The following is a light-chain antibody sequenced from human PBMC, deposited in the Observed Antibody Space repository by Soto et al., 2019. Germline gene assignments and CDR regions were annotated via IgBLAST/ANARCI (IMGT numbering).Light chain of an antibody. CDR2: GNT. Sequence: QSVLTQPPSVSGAPGQRVTISCTGSSSNIGAGYDVHWYQQLPGRAPKLLIYGNTNRPSGVPDRFSGSKSGTSASLPITGLQAEDEADYYCLSFDSSVSVVFGGGTKLTVL. V-gene: IGLV1-40*01. CDR1: SSNIGAGYD. CDR3: LSFDSSVSVV. J-gene: IGLJ2*01.